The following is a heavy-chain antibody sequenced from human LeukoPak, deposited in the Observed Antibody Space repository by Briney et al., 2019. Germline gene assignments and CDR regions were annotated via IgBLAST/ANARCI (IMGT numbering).Heavy chain of an antibody. D-gene: IGHD1-1*01. CDR3: ARGIGLERRYFQFDY. CDR1: GFTFSSYG. J-gene: IGHJ4*02. CDR2: IWYDGSNK. Sequence: GRSLRLSCAASGFTFSSYGMHWVRQAPGKGLEWVAVIWYDGSNKYYADSVKGRFTISRDNSKNTLYLQMNSLRAEDTAVYYCARGIGLERRYFQFDYWGQGILVTVSS. V-gene: IGHV3-33*01.